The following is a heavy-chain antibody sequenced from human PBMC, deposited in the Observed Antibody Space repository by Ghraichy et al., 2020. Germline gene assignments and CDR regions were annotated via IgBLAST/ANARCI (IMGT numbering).Heavy chain of an antibody. CDR2: IIPIFGTA. CDR1: GGTFSSYA. CDR3: ARGGYDSSGYYYAYWYFDL. D-gene: IGHD3-22*01. J-gene: IGHJ2*01. Sequence: SVKVSCKASGGTFSSYAISWVRQAPGQGLEWMGGIIPIFGTANYAQKFQGRVTITADESTSTAYMELSSLRSEDTAVYYCARGGYDSSGYYYAYWYFDLWGRGTLVTVSS. V-gene: IGHV1-69*13.